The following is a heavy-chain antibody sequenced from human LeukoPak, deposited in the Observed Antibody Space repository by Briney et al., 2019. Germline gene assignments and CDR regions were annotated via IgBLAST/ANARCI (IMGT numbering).Heavy chain of an antibody. D-gene: IGHD2-21*02. V-gene: IGHV3-21*01. J-gene: IGHJ4*02. Sequence: GGSPGLSCAASGFTFSSYSMNWGRPAPGEGLEWVSSISSSSSYIYYADSVKGRFTISRDNAKNSLYLQMNSLRAEDTAVYYCARDYCGGDCYPDYWGQGTLVTVSS. CDR1: GFTFSSYS. CDR3: ARDYCGGDCYPDY. CDR2: ISSSSSYI.